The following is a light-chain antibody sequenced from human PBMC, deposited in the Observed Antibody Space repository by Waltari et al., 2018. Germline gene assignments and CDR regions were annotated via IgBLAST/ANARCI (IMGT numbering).Light chain of an antibody. CDR3: QTGGTVL. V-gene: IGLV4-69*01. CDR2: LNSDGSH. CDR1: SGHTTYT. Sequence: QLVLTQSPSAPASLRASVKLPCPLSSGHTTYTLAWNQQQPEKGPRSLMKLNSDGSHSQGDGISDLFSGSSSGAERYLTISSLQSEDDTDYYCQTGGTVLFGGGTKLTVL. J-gene: IGLJ2*01.